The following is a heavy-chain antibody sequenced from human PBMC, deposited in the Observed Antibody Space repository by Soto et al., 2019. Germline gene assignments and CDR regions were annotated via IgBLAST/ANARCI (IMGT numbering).Heavy chain of an antibody. CDR2: ISPDGSET. J-gene: IGHJ4*02. D-gene: IGHD4-4*01. CDR3: AGWGGHDYNY. V-gene: IGHV3-7*03. Sequence: EVQLVQSGGGLVQPGGSLRLSCVGSGFTFTDFYMNWVRQAPGKGLEGVANISPDGSETNYVESGKGRFTTSRDNAKNSLFLQMNSLRADDTAVYYCAGWGGHDYNYWGQGILVTVSS. CDR1: GFTFTDFY.